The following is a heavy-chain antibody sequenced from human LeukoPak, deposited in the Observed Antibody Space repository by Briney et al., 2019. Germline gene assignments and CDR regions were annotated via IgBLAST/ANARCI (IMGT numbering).Heavy chain of an antibody. Sequence: GGSLSLSCAASGFTFSGYAMSWVRQAPGKGLKWVSAISGSGGSTYYADSVKGRFTISRDNAKNSLYLQMNSLRAEDTAVYYCAREGSSSWYRGRLDYWGQGTLVTVSS. CDR2: ISGSGGST. D-gene: IGHD6-13*01. J-gene: IGHJ4*02. CDR3: AREGSSSWYRGRLDY. V-gene: IGHV3-23*01. CDR1: GFTFSGYA.